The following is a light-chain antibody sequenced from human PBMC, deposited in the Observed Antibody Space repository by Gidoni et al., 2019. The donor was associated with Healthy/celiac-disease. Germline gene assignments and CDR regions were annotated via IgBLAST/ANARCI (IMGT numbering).Light chain of an antibody. V-gene: IGKV3-11*01. Sequence: PATLSLSPGERATLSCRASQSLSSYLAWYQQKPGQAPRLLIYDASNRATGIPARFSGSGSGTDFTLTISSLEPEDFAVYYCQQRSNWPLTFXGXTKVEIK. CDR3: QQRSNWPLT. J-gene: IGKJ4*01. CDR2: DAS. CDR1: QSLSSY.